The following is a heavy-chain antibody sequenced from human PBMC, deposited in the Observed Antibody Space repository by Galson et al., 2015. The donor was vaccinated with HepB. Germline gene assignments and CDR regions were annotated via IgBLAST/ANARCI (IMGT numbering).Heavy chain of an antibody. CDR1: GFMFSGSA. V-gene: IGHV3-73*01. J-gene: IGHJ5*02. CDR2: IRSERNSHAT. CDR3: TRRSLGMSTVWLDL. Sequence: SLRLACAASGFMFSGSAIHWVRQASGEGLGWIGRIRSERNSHATSYGKSVQGRFTMSRVDSENTAYLQMNSLKTDDTAVYYCTRRSLGMSTVWLDLWGQGTLVTVSS. D-gene: IGHD1-1*01.